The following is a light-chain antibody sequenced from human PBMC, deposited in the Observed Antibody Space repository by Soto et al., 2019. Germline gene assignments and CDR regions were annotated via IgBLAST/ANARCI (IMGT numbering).Light chain of an antibody. CDR3: QRRIT. Sequence: EIVLTQSPATLSLSPGERATLSCRASQSVSSSDLAWYQQKPGQAPRLLIYGASSRATGIPDRFSGSGSGTDFTLTITRLEPEDFAVYYCQRRITFGPGTKVDIK. CDR2: GAS. J-gene: IGKJ3*01. CDR1: QSVSSSD. V-gene: IGKV3-20*01.